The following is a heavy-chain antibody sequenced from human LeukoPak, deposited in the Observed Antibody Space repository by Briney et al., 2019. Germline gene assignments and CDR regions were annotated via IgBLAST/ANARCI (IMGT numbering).Heavy chain of an antibody. V-gene: IGHV3-53*01. Sequence: QPGGSLRLSCAASGFTVSSNYMSWVRQAPGKGLEWVSVIYSGGSTYYADSVKGRSTISRDNSKNTLYLQVNSLRAEDTAVYYCARGLAPALAFDIWGQGTMVTVSS. J-gene: IGHJ3*02. CDR3: ARGLAPALAFDI. D-gene: IGHD3/OR15-3a*01. CDR1: GFTVSSNY. CDR2: IYSGGST.